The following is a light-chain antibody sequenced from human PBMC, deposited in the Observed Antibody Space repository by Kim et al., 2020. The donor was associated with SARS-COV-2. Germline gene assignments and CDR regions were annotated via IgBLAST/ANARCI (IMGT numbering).Light chain of an antibody. V-gene: IGKV3-15*01. CDR3: QQYKNWPLT. CDR2: GAS. J-gene: IGKJ4*01. Sequence: SVSPGERATLSCRASQSVNRDLAWYQKKPGQAHRLLIYGASTRATGIPTRFSGSESGTEFTLTISSLQSEDFAIYYCQQYKNWPLTFGGGTKLEI. CDR1: QSVNRD.